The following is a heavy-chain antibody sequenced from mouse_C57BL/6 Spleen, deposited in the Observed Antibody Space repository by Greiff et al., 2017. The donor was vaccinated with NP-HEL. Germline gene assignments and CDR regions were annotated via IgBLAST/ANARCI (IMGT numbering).Heavy chain of an antibody. Sequence: VQLQQPGTELVKPGASVKLSCKASGYTFTSYWMHWVKQRPGQGLEWIGNINPSNGGTNYNEKFKSKATLTVDKSSGTAYMQLSSLTSEDSAVYYCARFITTVAWYFDVWGTGTTVTVSS. CDR2: INPSNGGT. CDR1: GYTFTSYW. CDR3: ARFITTVAWYFDV. D-gene: IGHD1-1*01. J-gene: IGHJ1*03. V-gene: IGHV1-53*01.